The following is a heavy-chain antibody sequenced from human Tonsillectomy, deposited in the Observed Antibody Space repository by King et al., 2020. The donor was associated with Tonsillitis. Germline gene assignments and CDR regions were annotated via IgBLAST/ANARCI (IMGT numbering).Heavy chain of an antibody. CDR1: GFTFSSYS. Sequence: VQLVESGGGLVKPGGSLRLSCAASGFTFSSYSMNWVRQAPGKGLEWVSSISSSSYIYYADSVKGRFTISRDNAKNSLYLQMNSPRAEDTAVYYCARDVAAAMFDYWGQGTLVTVSS. V-gene: IGHV3-21*01. D-gene: IGHD6-13*01. J-gene: IGHJ4*02. CDR3: ARDVAAAMFDY. CDR2: ISSSSYI.